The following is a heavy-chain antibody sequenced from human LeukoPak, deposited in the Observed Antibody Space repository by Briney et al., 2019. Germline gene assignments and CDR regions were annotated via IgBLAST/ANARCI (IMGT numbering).Heavy chain of an antibody. J-gene: IGHJ5*02. Sequence: SETLSPTCTVSGGSISSYYWSWIRQPPGKGLEWIGYIYYSGSTNYNPSLKSRVTISVDTSKNQFSLKLSSVTAADTAVYYCARFPRIVGATWFDPWGQGTLVTVSS. CDR3: ARFPRIVGATWFDP. D-gene: IGHD1-26*01. CDR2: IYYSGST. V-gene: IGHV4-59*01. CDR1: GGSISSYY.